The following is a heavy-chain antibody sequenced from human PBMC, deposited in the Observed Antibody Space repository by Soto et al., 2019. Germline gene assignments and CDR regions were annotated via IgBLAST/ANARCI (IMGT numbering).Heavy chain of an antibody. CDR1: GYTFTGYY. CDR2: INPRGDST. CDR3: ERCNWTDKCFDY. V-gene: IGHV1-2*04. D-gene: IGHD1-1*01. J-gene: IGHJ4*02. Sequence: GASVKVSCKASGYTFTGYYIHWVRQSPGQGLEWMGVINPRGDSTTYTQKFQGWVTMTRDTSISTAYMELSRLRSDDTAVYYCERCNWTDKCFDYWGQATLVSV.